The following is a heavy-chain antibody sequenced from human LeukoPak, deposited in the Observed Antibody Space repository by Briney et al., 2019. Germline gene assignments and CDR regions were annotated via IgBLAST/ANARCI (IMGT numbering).Heavy chain of an antibody. J-gene: IGHJ3*02. CDR1: GFTFSSYS. Sequence: QPGGSLRLSCAASGFTFSSYSMNWVRQAPGKGLEWVSYFSSSSSTIYYADSVKGRFTISRDNAKNSLYLQMNSLRVEDTAVYYCAKSWNYYDSSGDDALDIWGQGTMVTVSS. V-gene: IGHV3-48*01. CDR2: FSSSSSTI. D-gene: IGHD3-22*01. CDR3: AKSWNYYDSSGDDALDI.